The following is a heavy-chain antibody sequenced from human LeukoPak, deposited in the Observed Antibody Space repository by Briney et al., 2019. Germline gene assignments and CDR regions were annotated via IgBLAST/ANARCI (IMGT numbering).Heavy chain of an antibody. D-gene: IGHD2-15*01. J-gene: IGHJ1*01. CDR2: ISADGRST. CDR1: GFTFDNYA. Sequence: GGSLRLSCAASGFTFDNYAIHWVRQVPGKRLEWVSLISADGRSTYYADSVKGRFTISRDNSKSSLYLQMRSMTTEDTAVYYCAKDSGWQLLRAEYFQHWGPGTLVTVSS. CDR3: AKDSGWQLLRAEYFQH. V-gene: IGHV3-43*02.